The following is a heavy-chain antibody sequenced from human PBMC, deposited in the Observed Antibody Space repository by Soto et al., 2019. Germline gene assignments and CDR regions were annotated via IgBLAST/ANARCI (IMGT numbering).Heavy chain of an antibody. V-gene: IGHV4-4*02. CDR1: GVSISIPNW. J-gene: IGHJ3*02. CDR3: ARGKFYAFDI. CDR2: IDHSGTT. Sequence: SETLSLTCAVSGVSISIPNWWAWVRQAPGKGLEWIGEIDHSGTTNYNPSLNSRVTISLDRSKNQFSLRLTSVAAADTAVYFCARGKFYAFDIWGQGTMVTLSS.